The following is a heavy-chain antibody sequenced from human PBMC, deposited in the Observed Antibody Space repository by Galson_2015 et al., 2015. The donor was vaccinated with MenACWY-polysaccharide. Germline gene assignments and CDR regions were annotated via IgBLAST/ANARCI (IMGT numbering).Heavy chain of an antibody. CDR1: GFTFSNYA. J-gene: IGHJ5*02. CDR2: IGGSGSNT. V-gene: IGHV3-23*01. D-gene: IGHD3-3*01. Sequence: SLRLSCAASGFTFSNYAMSWVRQAPGKGLERVSTIGGSGSNTHYADSVKGRFTISRDNSKNTLSLQMNSLRAEDTAVYYCAKDSTDFWSVAGRFDHWGQGTLVTVSS. CDR3: AKDSTDFWSVAGRFDH.